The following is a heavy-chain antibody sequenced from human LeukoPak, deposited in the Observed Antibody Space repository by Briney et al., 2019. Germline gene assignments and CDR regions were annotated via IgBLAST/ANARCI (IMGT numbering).Heavy chain of an antibody. V-gene: IGHV3-7*01. CDR3: ARDGGLDTTGTCFDY. D-gene: IGHD1-1*01. CDR1: GFTFSTYW. Sequence: GGSLRLSCAASGFTFSTYWMGWVRQAPGKGLEWVAKIKPDGSEKDHVDSVKGRFAISRDNAKNSLYLQMNSLRAEDTAVYYCARDGGLDTTGTCFDYWGQGTLVTVSS. J-gene: IGHJ4*02. CDR2: IKPDGSEK.